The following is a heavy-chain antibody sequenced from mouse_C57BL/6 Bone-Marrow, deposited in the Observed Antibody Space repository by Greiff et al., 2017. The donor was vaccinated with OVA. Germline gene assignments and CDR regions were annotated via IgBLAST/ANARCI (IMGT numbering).Heavy chain of an antibody. D-gene: IGHD1-1*01. Sequence: QVQLKESGPGLVQPSQSLSITCTVSGFSLTSYGVHWVRQSPGKGLEWLGVIWSGGSTDYNAAFISRLSISKDNSKSQVFFKMNSLQADDTAIYYCATPTVVHYYAMDYWGQGTSVTVSS. CDR2: IWSGGST. CDR3: ATPTVVHYYAMDY. V-gene: IGHV2-2*01. CDR1: GFSLTSYG. J-gene: IGHJ4*01.